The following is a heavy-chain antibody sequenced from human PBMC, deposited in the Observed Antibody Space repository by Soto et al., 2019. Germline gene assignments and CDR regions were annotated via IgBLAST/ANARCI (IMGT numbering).Heavy chain of an antibody. J-gene: IGHJ4*02. D-gene: IGHD3-10*01. CDR1: GGSIRSTSYY. Sequence: PSETLSLTCTVSGGSIRSTSYYWGWIRQPPGKGLEWIGRIYYSGNTYYKPSLKSRVTMSVDTSKNQFSLRLSSVTAADTAVYYCTRYYYGSVSYFDYWGQGTLVTFSS. CDR2: IYYSGNT. V-gene: IGHV4-39*01. CDR3: TRYYYGSVSYFDY.